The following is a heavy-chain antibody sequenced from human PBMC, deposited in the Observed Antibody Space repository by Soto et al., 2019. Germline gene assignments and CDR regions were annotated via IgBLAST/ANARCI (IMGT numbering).Heavy chain of an antibody. Sequence: EVQPLESGGGLVQPGGSLRLSCAASGFTFSIYAMSWVRQAPGKGLEWVSAISGSGDYTYYADSVKGRFAISRDNSKNTLYLQMNSLRAEDTAVYYCAKVLKAVAGTYDYWGQGTLVTVSS. V-gene: IGHV3-23*01. CDR3: AKVLKAVAGTYDY. CDR1: GFTFSIYA. D-gene: IGHD6-19*01. J-gene: IGHJ4*02. CDR2: ISGSGDYT.